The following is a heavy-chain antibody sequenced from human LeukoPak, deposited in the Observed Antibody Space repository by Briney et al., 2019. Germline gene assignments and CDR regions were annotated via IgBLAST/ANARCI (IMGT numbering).Heavy chain of an antibody. D-gene: IGHD3-10*01. CDR1: GFTFSTYG. V-gene: IGHV3-30*03. CDR3: TTDFGPHYYGSGAQRNH. CDR2: ISYDGSNK. Sequence: GGSLRLSCAASGFTFSTYGMHWVRQAPGKGLEWVAVISYDGSNKYYADSVKGRFTISRDDSKNTLFMQMHSLKTEDTAFYYCTTDFGPHYYGSGAQRNHWGQGTLVTVSS. J-gene: IGHJ5*02.